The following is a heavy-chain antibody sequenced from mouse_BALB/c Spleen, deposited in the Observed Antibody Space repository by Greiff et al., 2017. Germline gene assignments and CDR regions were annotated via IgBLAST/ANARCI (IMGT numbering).Heavy chain of an antibody. CDR2: ISDGGSYT. Sequence: EVMLVESGGGLVKPGGSLKLSCAASGFTFSDYYMYWVRQTPEKRLEWVATISDGGSYTYYPDSVKGRFTISRDNAKNNLYLQMSSLKSEDTAMYYCARDGYDYDAMDYWGQGTSVTVSS. CDR1: GFTFSDYY. D-gene: IGHD1-1*02. CDR3: ARDGYDYDAMDY. J-gene: IGHJ4*01. V-gene: IGHV5-4*02.